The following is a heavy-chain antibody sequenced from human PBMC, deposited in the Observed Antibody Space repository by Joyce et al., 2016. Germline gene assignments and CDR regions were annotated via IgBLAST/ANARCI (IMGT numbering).Heavy chain of an antibody. CDR2: LSSSSSYI. Sequence: EVQLVESGGGLVKPGGSLRLSCAASGFTFSSYSMSWVRQGRGKGLGCVSSLSSSSSYIKYTDSVKGRFTISRDNAKNSLYLQMNSLRVEDTAVYYCARSSYTNGIFDYWGQGTLVTVSS. V-gene: IGHV3-21*01. J-gene: IGHJ4*02. CDR1: GFTFSSYS. CDR3: ARSSYTNGIFDY. D-gene: IGHD2-8*01.